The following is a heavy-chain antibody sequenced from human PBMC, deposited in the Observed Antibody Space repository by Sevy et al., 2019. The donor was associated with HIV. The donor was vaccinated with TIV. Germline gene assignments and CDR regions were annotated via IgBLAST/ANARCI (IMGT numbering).Heavy chain of an antibody. CDR1: VFTFSGSW. D-gene: IGHD3-10*01. CDR3: VGHSGWKFDP. J-gene: IGHJ5*02. CDR2: IKYDGSEK. Sequence: GGSLRLSCAASVFTFSGSWMAWVRQAPGKGLEWVANIKYDGSEKYYVDSVKGRFTISRDNPKNSLYLQMNSLRAEDTAVYYCVGHSGWKFDPWGQGTLVTVSS. V-gene: IGHV3-7*01.